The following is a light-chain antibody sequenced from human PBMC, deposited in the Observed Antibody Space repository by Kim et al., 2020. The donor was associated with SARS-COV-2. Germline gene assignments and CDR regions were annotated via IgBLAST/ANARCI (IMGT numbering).Light chain of an antibody. CDR3: QQTYNTPYT. J-gene: IGKJ2*01. V-gene: IGKV1-39*01. Sequence: DIQMTQSPSSLSASVGDRVTITCRASQSIRNYLNWYQQKPGKAPKVLIYAASSLQSGVPSNFSGSGSGTDFTLTITSLQPEDFATYYCQQTYNTPYTFGQGTKLEI. CDR1: QSIRNY. CDR2: AAS.